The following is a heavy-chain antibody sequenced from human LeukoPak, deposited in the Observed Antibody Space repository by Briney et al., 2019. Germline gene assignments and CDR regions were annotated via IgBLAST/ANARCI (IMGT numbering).Heavy chain of an antibody. J-gene: IGHJ4*02. CDR3: ARALGYCSSSRCYSLDY. D-gene: IGHD2-15*01. Sequence: YIWSTYYKPSLLSRVTMSLHTSKNQFSLKLSSVTAADTAVYYCARALGYCSSSRCYSLDYWGQGTLVTVSS. CDR2: YIWST. V-gene: IGHV4-30-4*01.